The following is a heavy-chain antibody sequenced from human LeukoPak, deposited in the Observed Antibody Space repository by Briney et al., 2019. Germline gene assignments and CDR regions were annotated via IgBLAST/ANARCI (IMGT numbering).Heavy chain of an antibody. D-gene: IGHD6-19*01. CDR3: APTATYSSGWFYFDY. J-gene: IGHJ4*02. V-gene: IGHV1-2*02. Sequence: ASVKVSCKASGYTFTGYYMHWVRQAPGQGLEWMGWINPNSGGTYYAQKFQGRVTMTRGTSISTAYMDLSRLTSDDTAVYYCAPTATYSSGWFYFDYWGQGTLVTVSS. CDR2: INPNSGGT. CDR1: GYTFTGYY.